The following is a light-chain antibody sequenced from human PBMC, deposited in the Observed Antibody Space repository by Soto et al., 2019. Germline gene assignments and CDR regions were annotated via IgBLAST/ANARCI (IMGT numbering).Light chain of an antibody. CDR1: SSNIGRND. CDR2: RST. Sequence: QSALTQPPSVSGTPGQRVTISCSGGSSNIGRNDVYWYQQVPGKAPKLLIYRSTYRPSGAPDRFSGSRSGTSASLAISGLRSEDEADYYCAAWDESLSGWRIFGTGTKVTVL. J-gene: IGLJ1*01. V-gene: IGLV1-47*01. CDR3: AAWDESLSGWRI.